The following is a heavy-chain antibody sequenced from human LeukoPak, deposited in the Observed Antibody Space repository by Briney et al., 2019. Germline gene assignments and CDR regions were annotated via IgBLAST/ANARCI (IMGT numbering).Heavy chain of an antibody. D-gene: IGHD3-10*01. V-gene: IGHV4-34*01. J-gene: IGHJ4*02. Sequence: PSETLSLTCAVYGGSFSGYYWSWIRQPPGKGLEWIGEINHSGGTNYNPSLKSRVTISVDTSKNQFSLKLSSVTAADTAVYYCARTYGSGSPSDYWGQGTLVTVSS. CDR1: GGSFSGYY. CDR3: ARTYGSGSPSDY. CDR2: INHSGGT.